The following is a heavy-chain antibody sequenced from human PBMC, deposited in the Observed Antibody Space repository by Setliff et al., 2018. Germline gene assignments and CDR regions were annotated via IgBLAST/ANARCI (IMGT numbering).Heavy chain of an antibody. CDR1: GGSISSSSYH. V-gene: IGHV4-39*01. CDR2: IYYSGST. Sequence: SETLSLTCTVSGGSISSSSYHWGWIRQPPGKGLEWIGSIYYSGSTYYNPSLKSRVTISVDTSKNQFSLKLSSVNAADTAVYYCASIAARYYYGMDVWGQGTTVTVSS. CDR3: ASIAARYYYGMDV. J-gene: IGHJ6*02. D-gene: IGHD6-6*01.